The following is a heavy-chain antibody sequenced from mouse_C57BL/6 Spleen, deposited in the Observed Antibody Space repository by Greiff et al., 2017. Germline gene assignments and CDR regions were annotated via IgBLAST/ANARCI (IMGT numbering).Heavy chain of an antibody. CDR3: ARQDGSSDY. CDR1: GYTFTRYW. D-gene: IGHD1-1*01. CDR2: IYPGSDST. Sequence: QVHVKQPGAEPVKPGASVMMSCKASGYTFTRYWITWVKPRPGQGLEWTGDIYPGSDSTNYNEKFKSKATLTVDTSSSTAYMQLSSLTSEDSAVEYGARQDGSSDYWGQGTTLTVSS. V-gene: IGHV1-55*01. J-gene: IGHJ2*01.